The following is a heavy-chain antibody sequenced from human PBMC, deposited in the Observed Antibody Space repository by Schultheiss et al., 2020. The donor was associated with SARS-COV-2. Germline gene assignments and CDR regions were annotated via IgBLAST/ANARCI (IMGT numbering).Heavy chain of an antibody. V-gene: IGHV5-51*01. CDR2: IYPGDSDT. D-gene: IGHD2-21*01. CDR3: ARAGLWGNNWFDP. Sequence: GGSLRLSCKGSGYSFTSYWIGWVRQMPGKGLEWMGIIYPGDSDTRYSPSFQGQVTISADKSISTAYLQWSSLKASDTAMYYCARAGLWGNNWFDPWGQGTLVTVSS. CDR1: GYSFTSYW. J-gene: IGHJ5*02.